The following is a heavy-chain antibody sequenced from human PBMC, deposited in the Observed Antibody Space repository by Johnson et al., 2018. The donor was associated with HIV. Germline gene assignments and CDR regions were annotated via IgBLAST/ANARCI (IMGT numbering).Heavy chain of an antibody. D-gene: IGHD5-12*01. V-gene: IGHV3-66*03. CDR3: ARGGYSGYLGGHDAFDI. CDR1: GITVSSNY. CDR2: TFSVGNT. J-gene: IGHJ3*02. Sequence: VQLVESGGGLIQPGGSLRLSCAASGITVSSNYMSWVRQAPGNGLEWVSVTFSVGNTYCTDSVRGRVTISRDNYKTSLYRQMNSLRAEDTAVYYCARGGYSGYLGGHDAFDIWGQGTMVTVSS.